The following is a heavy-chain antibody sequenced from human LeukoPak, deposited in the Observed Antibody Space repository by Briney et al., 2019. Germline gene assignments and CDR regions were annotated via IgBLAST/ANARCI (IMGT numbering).Heavy chain of an antibody. D-gene: IGHD6-19*01. CDR2: INHSGST. Sequence: SETLSLTCAVYGGSFSGYYWSWIRQPPGKGLEGIGEINHSGSTNYNPSLKSRVTISVDTSKNQFSLKLSSVTAADTAVYYCASSGWSKFDYWGQGALVTASS. V-gene: IGHV4-34*01. CDR1: GGSFSGYY. J-gene: IGHJ4*02. CDR3: ASSGWSKFDY.